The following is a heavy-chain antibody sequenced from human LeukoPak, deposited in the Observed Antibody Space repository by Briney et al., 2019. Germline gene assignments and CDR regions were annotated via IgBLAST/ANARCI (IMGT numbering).Heavy chain of an antibody. D-gene: IGHD1-26*01. CDR1: GGSVSSYY. V-gene: IGHV4-4*09. CDR2: IYTSGST. CDR3: ARDRAIEYYFDY. J-gene: IGHJ4*02. Sequence: SETLSLTCTVSGGSVSSYYWSWIRQPPGKGLEWIGYIYTSGSTNYNPSLKSRVTISVDTSKNQFPLKLSSVTAADTAVYYCARDRAIEYYFDYWGQGTLVTVSS.